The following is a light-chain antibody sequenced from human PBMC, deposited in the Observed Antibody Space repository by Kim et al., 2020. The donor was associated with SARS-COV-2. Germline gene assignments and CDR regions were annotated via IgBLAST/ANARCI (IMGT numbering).Light chain of an antibody. CDR2: GAS. Sequence: TVSPGERATLSCRASQSVALLAWYQQKPGQAPRLVIHGASTRATGSPARFSGSGSETEFTLTISSLQSEDFAIYYCQQYNEWPSTFGQGTRLEIK. J-gene: IGKJ5*01. CDR1: QSVALL. V-gene: IGKV3-15*01. CDR3: QQYNEWPST.